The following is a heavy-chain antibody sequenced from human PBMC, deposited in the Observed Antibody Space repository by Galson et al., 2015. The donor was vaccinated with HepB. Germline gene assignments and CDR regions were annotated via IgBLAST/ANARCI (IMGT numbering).Heavy chain of an antibody. CDR2: IFYSGTT. V-gene: IGHV4-31*01. Sequence: TLSLTCSVSGASVGSGGFFWGLLPRHPEKGLEWIGYIFYSGTTYYKPPLATPLSLSPYSSTKQVSPRLNSVTAADTAIYFCARVPPPFSFYYSMDIWDRGTPVTVSS. D-gene: IGHD2/OR15-2a*01. J-gene: IGHJ6*01. CDR1: GASVGSGGFF. CDR3: ARVPPPFSFYYSMDI.